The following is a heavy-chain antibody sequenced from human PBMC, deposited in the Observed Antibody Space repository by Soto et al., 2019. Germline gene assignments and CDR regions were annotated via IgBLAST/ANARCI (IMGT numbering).Heavy chain of an antibody. J-gene: IGHJ6*02. CDR3: ARGGEQPLVVLSYGMDV. V-gene: IGHV3-33*01. D-gene: IGHD6-13*01. Sequence: PVGSLRLSCAASGFTFSSYGMHWVRQAPGKGLEWVAVIWYDGSNKYYADSVKGRFTISRDNSKNTLYLQMNSLRAEDTAVYYCARGGEQPLVVLSYGMDVCGQGTTVSV. CDR2: IWYDGSNK. CDR1: GFTFSSYG.